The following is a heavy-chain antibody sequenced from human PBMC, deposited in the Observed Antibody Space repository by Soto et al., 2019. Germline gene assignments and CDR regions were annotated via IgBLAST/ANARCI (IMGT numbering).Heavy chain of an antibody. CDR3: ATGRFGELNYYYYYGMDV. V-gene: IGHV4-39*01. D-gene: IGHD3-10*01. Sequence: SETLTLTCTASGGSSFSSSYYWGGIRQPPGKGLEWIGSIYYSGSTYYNPSLKSRVTISVDTSKNQFSLKLSSVTAADTAVYYCATGRFGELNYYYYYGMDVWGQGTTVT. CDR1: GGSSFSSSYY. J-gene: IGHJ6*02. CDR2: IYYSGST.